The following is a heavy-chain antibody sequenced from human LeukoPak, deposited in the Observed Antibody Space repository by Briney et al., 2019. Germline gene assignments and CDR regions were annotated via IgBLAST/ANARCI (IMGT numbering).Heavy chain of an antibody. CDR3: ARRGIAAAGTWDFDY. Sequence: GESLKISCKGSGYSFTSYWIGRVRQMPGKGLEWMGIIYPGDSDTRYSPSFQGQVTISADKSISTAYLQWSSLKASDTAMYYCARRGIAAAGTWDFDYWGQGTLVTVSS. CDR2: IYPGDSDT. J-gene: IGHJ4*02. CDR1: GYSFTSYW. D-gene: IGHD6-13*01. V-gene: IGHV5-51*01.